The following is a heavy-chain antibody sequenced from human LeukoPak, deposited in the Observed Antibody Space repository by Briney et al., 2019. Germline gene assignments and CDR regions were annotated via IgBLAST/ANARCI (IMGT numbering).Heavy chain of an antibody. D-gene: IGHD4-17*01. CDR3: ARSYGDPLFGY. CDR2: IYSSGST. V-gene: IGHV3-66*01. J-gene: IGHJ4*02. Sequence: GGSLRLSCVGSGFTVSSNYMSWVRQAPGKGLEWVSVIYSSGSTFHADSVKGRFSISRDTSKNTLYLQMKSLRAEDTAVYYCARSYGDPLFGYWGQGTLVTVSA. CDR1: GFTVSSNY.